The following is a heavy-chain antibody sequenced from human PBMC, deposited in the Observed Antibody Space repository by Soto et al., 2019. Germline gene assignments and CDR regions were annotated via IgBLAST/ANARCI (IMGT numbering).Heavy chain of an antibody. Sequence: GASVKVSCKASGYTFTSYYMHWVRQAPGQGLEWMGIINPSGGSTSYAQKFQGRVTMTRDTSTSTVYMELNSLRAEDTALYFCARDSYSSLFDSWGQGTLVTVSS. CDR3: ARDSYSSLFDS. CDR2: INPSGGST. J-gene: IGHJ5*01. CDR1: GYTFTSYY. V-gene: IGHV1-46*01. D-gene: IGHD6-19*01.